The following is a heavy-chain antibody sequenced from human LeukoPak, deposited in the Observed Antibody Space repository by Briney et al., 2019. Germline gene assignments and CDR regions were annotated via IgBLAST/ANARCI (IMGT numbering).Heavy chain of an antibody. D-gene: IGHD6-13*01. CDR1: GYSFTSYW. CDR3: AREGYSSSWYSGHWFDP. V-gene: IGHV5-51*01. J-gene: IGHJ5*02. CDR2: IYPGDSDT. Sequence: PGESLKISCKGSGYSFTSYWIGWVRQMPGKGLEWMGIIYPGDSDTKYSPSFQGQVTISADKSISTAYLQWSSLKASDTAMYYCAREGYSSSWYSGHWFDPWGQGTLVTVSS.